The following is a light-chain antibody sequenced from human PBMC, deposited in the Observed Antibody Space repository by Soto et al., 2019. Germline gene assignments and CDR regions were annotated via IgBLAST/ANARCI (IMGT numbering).Light chain of an antibody. V-gene: IGKV1-6*01. CDR1: QAIRID. CDR3: LQDYNYPWT. Sequence: AIQVTQSPSSLSASVGDRVTITCRASQAIRIDLSWYQQKAGTAPKLLVYGASKLQSGVPSRFSGRRFGTDFTLTISNVQPEDSATYYCLQDYNYPWTFGQGTRV. J-gene: IGKJ1*01. CDR2: GAS.